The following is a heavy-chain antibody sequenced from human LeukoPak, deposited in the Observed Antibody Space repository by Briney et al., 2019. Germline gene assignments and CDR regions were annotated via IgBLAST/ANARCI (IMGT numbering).Heavy chain of an antibody. J-gene: IGHJ6*03. Sequence: GGSLRLSCAASGFTFSSYGMSWVRQAPGKGLEWVSAISGNGGSTYYADSVKGRFAISRDTSKNTLYPQMNSLRGEDTAVYYCAKVGPSLVRGLIRGGARYYYNYMDVWGKGTTVTISS. V-gene: IGHV3-23*01. CDR2: ISGNGGST. CDR3: AKVGPSLVRGLIRGGARYYYNYMDV. CDR1: GFTFSSYG. D-gene: IGHD3-10*01.